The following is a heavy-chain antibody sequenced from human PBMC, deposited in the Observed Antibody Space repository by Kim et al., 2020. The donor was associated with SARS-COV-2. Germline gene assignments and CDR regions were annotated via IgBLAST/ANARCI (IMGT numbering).Heavy chain of an antibody. CDR3: ARSPYSNYPGDYGMDV. Sequence: ASVKVSCKASGYTFTSYYMHWVRQAPGQGLEWMGIINPSGGSTSYAQKFQGRVTMTRDTSTSTVYMELSSLRSEDTAVYYCARSPYSNYPGDYGMDVWGQGTTVTVSS. V-gene: IGHV1-46*01. CDR1: GYTFTSYY. CDR2: INPSGGST. D-gene: IGHD4-4*01. J-gene: IGHJ6*02.